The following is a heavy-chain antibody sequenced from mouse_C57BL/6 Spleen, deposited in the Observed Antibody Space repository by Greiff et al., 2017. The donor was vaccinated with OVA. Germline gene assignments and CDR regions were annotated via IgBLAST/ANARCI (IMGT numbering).Heavy chain of an antibody. Sequence: QVQLKQPGAELVKPGASVKLSCKASGYTFTSYWMHWVKQRPGQGLEWIGMIHPNSGSTNYNEKFKSKATLTVDKSSSTAYMQLSSLTSEDSAVYYCARRGNYWYFDVWGTGTTVTVSS. J-gene: IGHJ1*03. D-gene: IGHD1-1*02. CDR3: ARRGNYWYFDV. V-gene: IGHV1-64*01. CDR2: IHPNSGST. CDR1: GYTFTSYW.